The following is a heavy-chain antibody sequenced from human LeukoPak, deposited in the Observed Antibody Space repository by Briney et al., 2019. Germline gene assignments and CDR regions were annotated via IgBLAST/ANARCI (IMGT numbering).Heavy chain of an antibody. Sequence: SQTLSLTCTVSGGSISSGDYYWSWIRQPPGKGLEWIGYIYYSGSTYYNPSLKSRVTISVDTSKNQFSLKLSSVTAADTAVYYCARIMGTGTTPARYYFDYWGQGTLVTVSS. J-gene: IGHJ4*02. V-gene: IGHV4-30-4*08. CDR1: GGSISSGDYY. CDR3: ARIMGTGTTPARYYFDY. D-gene: IGHD1-1*01. CDR2: IYYSGST.